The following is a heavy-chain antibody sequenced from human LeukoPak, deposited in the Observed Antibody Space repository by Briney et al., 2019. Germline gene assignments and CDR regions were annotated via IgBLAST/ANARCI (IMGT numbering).Heavy chain of an antibody. J-gene: IGHJ5*02. V-gene: IGHV4-4*09. D-gene: IGHD6-13*01. Sequence: PSETLSLTCTVSGGSISSYYWSWIRQPPGKGLEWIGYIYTSGSTNYNPSLKSRVTISVDTSENQFSLKLSSVTAADTAVYYCARRGTGSSWPRYWFDPWGQGTLVTVSS. CDR2: IYTSGST. CDR3: ARRGTGSSWPRYWFDP. CDR1: GGSISSYY.